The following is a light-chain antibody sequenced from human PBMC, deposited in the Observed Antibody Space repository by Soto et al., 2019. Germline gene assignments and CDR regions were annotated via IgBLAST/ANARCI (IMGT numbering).Light chain of an antibody. Sequence: IVMTQSPATLSLSPGEKATLSCRASQSVSSSYLAWYQQKPGQAPRLLIYGASSRATGIPDRFSGSGSGTEFTLTISSLQSEDFAAYYCQQYNNWPPTFGQGTKVDIK. CDR1: QSVSSSY. V-gene: IGKV3D-15*01. CDR3: QQYNNWPPT. CDR2: GAS. J-gene: IGKJ1*01.